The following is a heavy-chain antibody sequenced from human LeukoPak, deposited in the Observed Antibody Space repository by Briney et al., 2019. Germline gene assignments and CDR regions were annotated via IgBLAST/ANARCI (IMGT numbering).Heavy chain of an antibody. J-gene: IGHJ5*02. CDR3: ARDRPLTTVTNTHWFDP. Sequence: PSETLSLTCTVSGGSISSYYWSWIRQPPGKGLEWIGYIYYSGSTYYNPSLKSRVTISVDTSKNQFSLKLSSVTAADTAVYYCARDRPLTTVTNTHWFDPWGQGTLVTVSS. V-gene: IGHV4-59*12. CDR2: IYYSGST. D-gene: IGHD4-17*01. CDR1: GGSISSYY.